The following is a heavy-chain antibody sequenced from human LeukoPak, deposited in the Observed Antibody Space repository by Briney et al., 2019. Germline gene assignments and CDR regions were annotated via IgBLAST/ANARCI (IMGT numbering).Heavy chain of an antibody. J-gene: IGHJ5*02. V-gene: IGHV3-15*01. D-gene: IGHD1-7*01. CDR1: GFTFSNAW. CDR2: IKSKTDGVTT. Sequence: GGSLRLSCAASGFTFSNAWMSWVRQAPGKGLEWVGRIKSKTDGVTTDYAAPVKGRFTISRDDSKNTLYLQMNSLKTEDTAVYYCTTEGLDWNYPPFDPWGQGTLVTVSS. CDR3: TTEGLDWNYPPFDP.